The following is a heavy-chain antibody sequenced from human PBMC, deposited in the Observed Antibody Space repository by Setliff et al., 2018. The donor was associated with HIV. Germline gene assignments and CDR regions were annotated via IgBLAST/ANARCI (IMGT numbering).Heavy chain of an antibody. CDR2: IYLSGST. J-gene: IGHJ4*02. Sequence: SETLSLTCSVSGGSIWSYYWSWIRQPPGKALEWIGYIYLSGSTHYSPSLKSRVTILVDNSKNQFSLNVNSVTAADTAVYYCARGSTVWAFAHWGQGALVTVSS. CDR1: GGSIWSYY. D-gene: IGHD7-27*01. CDR3: ARGSTVWAFAH. V-gene: IGHV4-59*01.